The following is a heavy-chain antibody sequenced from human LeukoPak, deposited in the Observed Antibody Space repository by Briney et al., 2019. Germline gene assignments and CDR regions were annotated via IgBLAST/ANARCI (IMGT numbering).Heavy chain of an antibody. CDR3: ARQQRYCSSTSCHDY. CDR2: IYYSGST. CDR1: GGSISSSSYY. J-gene: IGHJ4*02. V-gene: IGHV4-39*01. Sequence: SETLSLTCTVSGGSISSSSYYWGWIRQPPGKGLEWIGSIYYSGSTYYNPSLKSRVTMSVDTSKNQFSLKLSSVTAADTAVYYCARQQRYCSSTSCHDYWGQGTLVTVSS. D-gene: IGHD2-2*01.